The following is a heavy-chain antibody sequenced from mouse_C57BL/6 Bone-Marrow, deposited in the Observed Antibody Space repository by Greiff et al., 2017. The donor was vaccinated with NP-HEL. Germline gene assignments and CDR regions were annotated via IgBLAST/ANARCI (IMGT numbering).Heavy chain of an antibody. CDR3: ARERGLRRRGGYAMDY. D-gene: IGHD2-2*01. Sequence: VQLQQSGAELAKPGASVKLSCKASGYTFTSYWMHWVKQRPGQGLEWIGYINPSSGYTKYNQKFKDKATLTADKSSSTAYMPLSSLTYEDSAVYYCARERGLRRRGGYAMDYWGQGTSVTVSS. J-gene: IGHJ4*01. V-gene: IGHV1-7*01. CDR1: GYTFTSYW. CDR2: INPSSGYT.